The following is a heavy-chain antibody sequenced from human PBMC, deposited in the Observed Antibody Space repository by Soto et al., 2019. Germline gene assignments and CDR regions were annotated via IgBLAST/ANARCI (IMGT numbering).Heavy chain of an antibody. Sequence: QVQLQQWGAGLLKPSETLSLTCAVYGGSFSGYYWSWIRQPPGKGLEWIGEINHSGSTNYNPSLKSRVTISVDTSKNQFSLKLGSVTAADTVVYYCARGYDYSNWGDAFDIWGQGTMVTVSS. V-gene: IGHV4-34*01. CDR1: GGSFSGYY. J-gene: IGHJ3*02. CDR2: INHSGST. CDR3: ARGYDYSNWGDAFDI. D-gene: IGHD4-4*01.